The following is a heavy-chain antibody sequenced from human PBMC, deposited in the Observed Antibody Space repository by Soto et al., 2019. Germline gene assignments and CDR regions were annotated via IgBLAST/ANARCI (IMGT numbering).Heavy chain of an antibody. CDR2: IFSNDEK. CDR1: GFSLSNARMG. Sequence: QVTLKESGPVLVKPTETLTLTCTVSGFSLSNARMGVSWIRQPPGEALEWLAHIFSNDEKSYSTSLKSRLTISKDPSKSQVVLTMTNMDPVDTATYYCARIRRKNEWELLDFDYWGQGTLVTVSS. D-gene: IGHD1-26*01. V-gene: IGHV2-26*01. J-gene: IGHJ4*02. CDR3: ARIRRKNEWELLDFDY.